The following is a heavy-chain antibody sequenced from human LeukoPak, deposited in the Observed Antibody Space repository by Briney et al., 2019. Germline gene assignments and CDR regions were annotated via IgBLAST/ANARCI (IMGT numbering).Heavy chain of an antibody. CDR1: GGSVSSGSYY. J-gene: IGHJ5*02. V-gene: IGHV4-61*01. Sequence: SETLSLTCTASGGSVSSGSYYWSWIRQPPGKGLEWIGYIYYSGSAKYNPSLKSRVTISVDTSKNQFSLKLTSVTAADTAVYYCARGFGDWGLSWFDPWGQGTLVTVSS. D-gene: IGHD3-10*01. CDR2: IYYSGSA. CDR3: ARGFGDWGLSWFDP.